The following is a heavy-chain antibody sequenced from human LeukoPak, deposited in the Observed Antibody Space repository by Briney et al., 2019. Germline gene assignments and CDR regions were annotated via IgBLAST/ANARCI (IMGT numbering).Heavy chain of an antibody. V-gene: IGHV4-59*08. CDR1: GGSISSYY. Sequence: PSETLSLTCTVSGGSISSYYWSWIRQPPGKGLEWIGYIYYSGSTNYNPSLKSRVTISVDTSKNQYSLKLSSVTAADTAVYYCARGASQYAYGGNPFDYWGQGTLVTVSS. CDR3: ARGASQYAYGGNPFDY. CDR2: IYYSGST. D-gene: IGHD4/OR15-4a*01. J-gene: IGHJ4*02.